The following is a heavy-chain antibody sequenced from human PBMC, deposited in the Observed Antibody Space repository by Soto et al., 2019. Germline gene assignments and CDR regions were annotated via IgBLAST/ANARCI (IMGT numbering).Heavy chain of an antibody. CDR3: ARDKSSTYSSPYDY. CDR2: ISYDGSNK. D-gene: IGHD2-2*01. CDR1: GFTFSSYA. Sequence: PGGSLRLSCAASGFTFSSYAMHWVRQAPGKGLEWVAVISYDGSNKYYADSVKGRFTISRDNSKNTLYLQMNSLRAEDTAVYYCARDKSSTYSSPYDYWGQGTLVTVSS. J-gene: IGHJ4*02. V-gene: IGHV3-30-3*01.